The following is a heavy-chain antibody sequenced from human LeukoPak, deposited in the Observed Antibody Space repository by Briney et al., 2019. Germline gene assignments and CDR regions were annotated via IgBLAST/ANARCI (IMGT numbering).Heavy chain of an antibody. D-gene: IGHD2-2*01. V-gene: IGHV4-34*01. CDR2: INHSGST. CDR3: ASAKELGYCSSTSCRVRRQPFDY. J-gene: IGHJ4*02. Sequence: TSETLSLTCAVYGGSFSGYYWSWIRQPPGKGLEWIGEINHSGSTNYNPSLKSRVTIPVDTSKNQFSLKLSSVTAADTAVYYCASAKELGYCSSTSCRVRRQPFDYWGQGTLVTVSS. CDR1: GGSFSGYY.